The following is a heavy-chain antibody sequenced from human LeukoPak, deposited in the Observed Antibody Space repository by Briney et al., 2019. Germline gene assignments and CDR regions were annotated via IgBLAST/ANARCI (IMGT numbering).Heavy chain of an antibody. CDR1: GFTFSSYA. V-gene: IGHV3-23*01. CDR3: ARSEKVRGIIIDYFDS. Sequence: PGGSLRLSCAASGFTFSSYAMSWVRQAPGKGLEWDSAISGSGGRTYYADSVKGRFTISRDNAKNSLYLQMNSLRAEDTAVYYCARSEKVRGIIIDYFDSWGQGTLVTVSS. CDR2: ISGSGGRT. J-gene: IGHJ4*02. D-gene: IGHD3-10*01.